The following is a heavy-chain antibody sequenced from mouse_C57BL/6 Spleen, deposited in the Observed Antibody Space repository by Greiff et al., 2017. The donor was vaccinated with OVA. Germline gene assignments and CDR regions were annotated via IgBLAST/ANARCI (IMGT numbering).Heavy chain of an antibody. CDR3: AKHYGNYEGWFAY. V-gene: IGHV2-4*01. CDR1: GFSLTSYG. CDR2: IWSGGST. Sequence: VKLQESGPGLVQPSQSLSITCTVSGFSLTSYGVHWVRQPPGKGLEWLGVIWSGGSTDYNAAFISRLSISKDNSKSQVFFKMNRPQADDTAIYYCAKHYGNYEGWFAYWGQGTLVTVSA. J-gene: IGHJ3*01. D-gene: IGHD2-1*01.